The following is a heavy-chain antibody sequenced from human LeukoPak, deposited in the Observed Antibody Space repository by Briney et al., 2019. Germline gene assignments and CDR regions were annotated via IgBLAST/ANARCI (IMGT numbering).Heavy chain of an antibody. CDR3: ARRGFCSGSSCFSHAFDI. D-gene: IGHD2-15*01. CDR2: IYPGDSDT. Sequence: HGESLKISCKGSGYSFTSYWIGWVRQMPGKGLEWMGIIYPGDSDTRYSPSFQGQVTISADKSISTAYLQWSSLKASDTAMYYCARRGFCSGSSCFSHAFDIWGQGTMVTVSS. CDR1: GYSFTSYW. V-gene: IGHV5-51*01. J-gene: IGHJ3*02.